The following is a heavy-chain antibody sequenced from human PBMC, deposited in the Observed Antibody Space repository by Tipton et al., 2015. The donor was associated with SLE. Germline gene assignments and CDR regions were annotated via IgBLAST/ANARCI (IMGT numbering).Heavy chain of an antibody. CDR1: GGSISSYY. D-gene: IGHD2-21*01. CDR3: ARGHISRWSRFDY. CDR2: IYTSGST. V-gene: IGHV4-4*07. J-gene: IGHJ4*02. Sequence: TLSLTCTVSGGSISSYYWSWIRQPPGKGLEWIGRIYTSGSTNYNPSLKSRVTTSVDTSKNQFSLKLSSVTAADTAVYYCARGHISRWSRFDYWGQGTLVTVSS.